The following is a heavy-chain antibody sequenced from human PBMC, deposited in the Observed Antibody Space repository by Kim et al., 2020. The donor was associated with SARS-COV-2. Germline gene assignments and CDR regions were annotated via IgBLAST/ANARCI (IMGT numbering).Heavy chain of an antibody. CDR1: GGSISGYY. V-gene: IGHV4-4*07. J-gene: IGHJ4*02. CDR2: ISASGST. Sequence: SETLSLTCTVSGGSISGYYWSWIRQPAGKGLEWIGRISASGSTNYNPSLNTRVTMSVDASRNQFFLKLKSMTAADTAVYYCARSSADYWGQGTLVPVSA. CDR3: ARSSADY.